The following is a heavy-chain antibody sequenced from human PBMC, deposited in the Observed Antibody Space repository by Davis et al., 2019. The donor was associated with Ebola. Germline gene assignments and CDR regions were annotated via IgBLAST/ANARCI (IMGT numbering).Heavy chain of an antibody. D-gene: IGHD4-17*01. CDR3: AREYVDYGDQDYYFDY. CDR1: GYTFTSYA. V-gene: IGHV1-3*01. Sequence: ASVKVSCKASGYTFTSYAMHWVRQAPGQRLEWMGWINAGNGNTKYSQKFQGRVTITRDTSASTAYMELSSLRSEDTAVYYCAREYVDYGDQDYYFDYWGQGTLVTVSS. J-gene: IGHJ4*02. CDR2: INAGNGNT.